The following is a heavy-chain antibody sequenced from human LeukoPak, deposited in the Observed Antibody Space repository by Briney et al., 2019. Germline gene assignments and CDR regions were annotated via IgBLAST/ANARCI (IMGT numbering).Heavy chain of an antibody. V-gene: IGHV3-7*01. CDR2: IKQDGSEK. CDR1: GFPFSSYW. J-gene: IGHJ3*02. Sequence: GGSLRLSCAASGFPFSSYWMSWVRQAPGKGLEWVANIKQDGSEKHYVDSVTGRFTISRDNTKNSLYLQMNSLRADDTAVYYCARDLAGPPQEAFDIWGQGTMVTVSS. CDR3: ARDLAGPPQEAFDI.